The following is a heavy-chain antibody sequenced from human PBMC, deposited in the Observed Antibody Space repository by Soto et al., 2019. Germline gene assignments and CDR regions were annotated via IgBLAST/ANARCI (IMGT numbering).Heavy chain of an antibody. V-gene: IGHV4-39*01. CDR1: GGSISSSSYY. CDR2: IFYSGST. J-gene: IGHJ6*03. D-gene: IGHD2-2*01. CDR3: ACLMGDIVVVPAAGGYYMDV. Sequence: SETLSLTCTVSGGSISSSSYYWGWIRQPPGKGLEWIGSIFYSGSTYYNLSLKSRFTISVDTSKYQFSLKLSSVIAADTAVYYCACLMGDIVVVPAAGGYYMDVWGKGTTVTVSS.